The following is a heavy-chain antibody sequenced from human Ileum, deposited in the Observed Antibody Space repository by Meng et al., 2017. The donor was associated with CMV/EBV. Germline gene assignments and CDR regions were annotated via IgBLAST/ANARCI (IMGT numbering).Heavy chain of an antibody. CDR2: IGSRGYTM. V-gene: IGHV3-11*04. CDR1: GFTFSDYY. CDR3: ARAYGDHGAYYFDF. J-gene: IGHJ4*02. Sequence: TSGFTFSDYYMSWIRQAPGKGLEWVSYIGSRGYTMYYADSVKGRFTISRDNAKNSLFLQMNSLRAEDTAVYYCARAYGDHGAYYFDFWGQGTLVIVSS. D-gene: IGHD4-17*01.